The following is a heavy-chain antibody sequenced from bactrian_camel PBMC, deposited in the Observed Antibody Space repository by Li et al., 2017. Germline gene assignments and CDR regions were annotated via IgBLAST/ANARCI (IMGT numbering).Heavy chain of an antibody. D-gene: IGHD3*01. CDR1: GFTFSTYA. CDR2: ITSGGDVT. V-gene: IGHV3S40*01. CDR3: ANTVFGSPYY. Sequence: VQLVESGGGLVQLGGSLRLSCAASGFTFSTYAMTWVRQGPGKGLEWVSTITSGGDVTYYAESVKGRFTISRDNAKNTMYLQLNSLKTEDMAMYYCANTVFGSPYYWGQGTQVTVS. J-gene: IGHJ4*01.